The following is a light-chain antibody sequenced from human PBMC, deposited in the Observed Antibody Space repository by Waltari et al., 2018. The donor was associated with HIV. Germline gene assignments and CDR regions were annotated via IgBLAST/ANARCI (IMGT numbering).Light chain of an antibody. CDR2: AAS. V-gene: IGKV1-39*01. CDR3: QQSYSTPPT. Sequence: DIQMTQSPSSLSASVGDRVTITCRASQSISNYLDWYQQKPGKAPKLPIYAASTLQSGVPSRFSGSGSGTDFTLTISSLQPEDFATYYCQQSYSTPPTFGGGTKLEIK. J-gene: IGKJ4*01. CDR1: QSISNY.